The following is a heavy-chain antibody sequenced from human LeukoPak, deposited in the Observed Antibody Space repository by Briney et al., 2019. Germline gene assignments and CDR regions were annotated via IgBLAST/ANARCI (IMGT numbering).Heavy chain of an antibody. J-gene: IGHJ4*02. CDR3: AREYCSGGSCYGSGY. Sequence: PGGSLRLSCAASGFTFSSYAMHWVRQAPGKGLEWVAVISYDGSNKYYADSVKGRFTISRDNSKNTLYLQMNSLRAEDTAVYYCAREYCSGGSCYGSGYWGQGTLVTVSS. V-gene: IGHV3-30*04. D-gene: IGHD2-15*01. CDR1: GFTFSSYA. CDR2: ISYDGSNK.